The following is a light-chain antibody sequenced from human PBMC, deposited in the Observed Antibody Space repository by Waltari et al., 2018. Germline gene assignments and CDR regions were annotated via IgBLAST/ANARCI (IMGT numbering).Light chain of an antibody. Sequence: DIQLTQSPSTLSASIGDKVTIPCRASRSVDTWLAWYQQRPGTPPKFLIYDASSLENGVPSRFSGSGSGTEFTLSITSLQPDDFATYYCQQYRSDSPTFGQGTKVEMK. V-gene: IGKV1-5*01. CDR3: QQYRSDSPT. CDR1: RSVDTW. J-gene: IGKJ1*01. CDR2: DAS.